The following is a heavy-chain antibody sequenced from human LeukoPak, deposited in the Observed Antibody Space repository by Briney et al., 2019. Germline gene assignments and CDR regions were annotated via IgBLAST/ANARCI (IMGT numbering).Heavy chain of an antibody. V-gene: IGHV3-53*01. Sequence: GGSLRLSCAVSGFTVSGDYMSWVRQAPGKGLEWVSVIYSGGSTYYADSVKGRFTISRDNSKNMLYLEMNSLRAEDTAVYYCARDGEVGVGRWFDPWGQGTLVTVSS. CDR2: IYSGGST. J-gene: IGHJ5*02. D-gene: IGHD1-26*01. CDR1: GFTVSGDY. CDR3: ARDGEVGVGRWFDP.